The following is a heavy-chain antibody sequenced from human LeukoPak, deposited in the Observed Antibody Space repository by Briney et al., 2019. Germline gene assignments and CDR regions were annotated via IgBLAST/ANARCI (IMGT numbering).Heavy chain of an antibody. CDR2: IYTSGST. V-gene: IGHV4-61*02. D-gene: IGHD5-18*01. Sequence: ASQTLSLTCTVSGGSISSGSYYWSWIRQPAGKGLEWIGRIYTSGSTNYNPSLKSRVPISVDTSKNQFSLKLSSVTAADTAVYYCARELDTAMGPSYYFDYWGQGTLVTVSS. CDR1: GGSISSGSYY. CDR3: ARELDTAMGPSYYFDY. J-gene: IGHJ4*02.